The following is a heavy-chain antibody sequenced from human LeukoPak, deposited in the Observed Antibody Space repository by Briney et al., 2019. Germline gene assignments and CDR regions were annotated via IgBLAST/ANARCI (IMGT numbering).Heavy chain of an antibody. CDR2: INAGNGNT. V-gene: IGHV1-3*01. Sequence: ASVKVSCKASGYTFTSYAMHWVRQAPGQRLEWMGWINAGNGNTKYSQKFQGRVTITRDTSASTAYMELSSLRSEDTAVYYCARERVPLAAAGTWWFDPWGQGTLVTVSS. CDR3: ARERVPLAAAGTWWFDP. J-gene: IGHJ5*02. D-gene: IGHD6-13*01. CDR1: GYTFTSYA.